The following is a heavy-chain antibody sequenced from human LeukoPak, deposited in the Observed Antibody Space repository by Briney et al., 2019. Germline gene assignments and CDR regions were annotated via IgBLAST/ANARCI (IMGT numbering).Heavy chain of an antibody. CDR3: AREEVVITGGYYYYYMDV. V-gene: IGHV3-7*01. J-gene: IGHJ6*03. D-gene: IGHD3-22*01. CDR1: GFTFSRYW. CDR2: IQQDGSEK. Sequence: GGSLRLSCAASGFTFSRYWMSWVRQAPGKGLEWVANIQQDGSEKYDVDSVKGRFTISRDNAKNSLYLQMNSLRAEDTAVYYCAREEVVITGGYYYYYMDVWGKGTTVTVS.